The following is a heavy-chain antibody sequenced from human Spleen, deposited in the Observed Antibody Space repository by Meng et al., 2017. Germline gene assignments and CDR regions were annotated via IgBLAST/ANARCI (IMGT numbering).Heavy chain of an antibody. D-gene: IGHD2-2*03. CDR3: ASGYCSSTSCYAGRFGDLNAFDI. J-gene: IGHJ3*02. CDR2: ISSSGSTI. V-gene: IGHV3-48*03. CDR1: GFTFSSYE. Sequence: GESLKISCAASGFTFSSYEMNWVRQAPGKGLEWVSYISSSGSTIYYADSVKGRFTISRDNAKNSLYLQMNSLRAEDTAVYYCASGYCSSTSCYAGRFGDLNAFDIWGQGTMVTVSS.